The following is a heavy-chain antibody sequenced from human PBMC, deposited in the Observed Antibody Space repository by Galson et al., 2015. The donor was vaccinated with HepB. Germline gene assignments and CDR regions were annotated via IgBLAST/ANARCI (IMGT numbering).Heavy chain of an antibody. CDR3: AYGVDV. Sequence: CAISGDSVSANTAVWNWIRQSPSRGLEWLGRTYYRSKWQKDYAVSMKSRITISTDTSRNQASLQLNSMSPEDTAVYYCAYGVDVWGQGTTVTVSS. V-gene: IGHV6-1*01. J-gene: IGHJ6*02. CDR2: TYYRSKWQK. CDR1: GDSVSANTAV.